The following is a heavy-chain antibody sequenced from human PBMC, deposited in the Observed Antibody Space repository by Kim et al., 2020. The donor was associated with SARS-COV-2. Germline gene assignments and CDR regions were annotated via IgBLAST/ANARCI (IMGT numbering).Heavy chain of an antibody. D-gene: IGHD5-18*01. CDR3: ARGRGYSYGWGSYYYGMDV. Sequence: SETLSLTCAVYGGSFSGYYWSWIRQPPGKGLEWIGEINHSGRTNYNPSLKSRVTISVDTSKNQFSLKLSSVTAADTAVYYCARGRGYSYGWGSYYYGMDVWGQGTTVTVSS. CDR1: GGSFSGYY. J-gene: IGHJ6*02. CDR2: INHSGRT. V-gene: IGHV4-34*01.